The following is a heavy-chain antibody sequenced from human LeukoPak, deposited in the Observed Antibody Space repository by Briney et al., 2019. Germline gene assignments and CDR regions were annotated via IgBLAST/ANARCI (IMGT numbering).Heavy chain of an antibody. CDR2: ISGSGVST. V-gene: IGHV3-23*01. Sequence: GGSPRLSCAASGFTFSSYTMSWVRQAPGKGLEWVSAISGSGVSTYYAGSVKGRFTISRDNSKNTLYLQMNSLRAEDTAVYYCAKEYGYTYGEFDYWGQGTLVTVSS. J-gene: IGHJ4*02. D-gene: IGHD5-18*01. CDR1: GFTFSSYT. CDR3: AKEYGYTYGEFDY.